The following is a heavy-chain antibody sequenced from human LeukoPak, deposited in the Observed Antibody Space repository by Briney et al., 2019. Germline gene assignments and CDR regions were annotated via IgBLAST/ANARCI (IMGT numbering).Heavy chain of an antibody. V-gene: IGHV1-69*04. J-gene: IGHJ6*02. D-gene: IGHD3-10*01. Sequence: SVKVSCKASGGTFSSYTISWVRQAPGQGLEWMGRIIPILGIANYTQKFQGRVTITADKSTSTAYMELSSLRSEDTAVYYCAREYGSGSYYYYYGMDVWGQGTTVTVSS. CDR3: AREYGSGSYYYYYGMDV. CDR1: GGTFSSYT. CDR2: IIPILGIA.